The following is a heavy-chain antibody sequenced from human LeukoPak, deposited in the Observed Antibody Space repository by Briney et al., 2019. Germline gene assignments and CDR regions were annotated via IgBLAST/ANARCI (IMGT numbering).Heavy chain of an antibody. D-gene: IGHD6-19*01. CDR2: MNPNSGNT. CDR1: GYTLTSYD. CDR3: ARGLWGAVAGTGYYFDY. V-gene: IGHV1-8*01. J-gene: IGHJ4*02. Sequence: ASVKVSCKASGYTLTSYDINWVRQAPGQGLEWMGWMNPNSGNTGYAQKFQGRVTMTRNTSISTAYMELSSLRSEDTAVYYCARGLWGAVAGTGYYFDYWGQGTLVTVSS.